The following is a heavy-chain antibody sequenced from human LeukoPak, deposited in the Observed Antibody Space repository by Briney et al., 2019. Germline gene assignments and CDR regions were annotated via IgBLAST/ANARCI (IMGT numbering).Heavy chain of an antibody. CDR2: ISSRSTTI. J-gene: IGHJ6*02. Sequence: GGSLRLSCAASGFTFSDSHINWVRQATGKGLEWVSYISSRSTTIYYGDSVKGRFTISRDNARNSLYLQMNSLRAEDTAVYYCARALGWINYGMDVWGQGTTVTVSS. V-gene: IGHV3-48*01. CDR3: ARALGWINYGMDV. D-gene: IGHD5-12*01. CDR1: GFTFSDSH.